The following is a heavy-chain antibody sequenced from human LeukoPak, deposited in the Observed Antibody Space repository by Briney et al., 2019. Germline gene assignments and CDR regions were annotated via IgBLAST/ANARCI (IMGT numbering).Heavy chain of an antibody. CDR3: AREGGYFDY. CDR2: IIPIFGTA. Sequence: SVKVSCKASRGTFISYAISWVRQAPGEGLEWMGGIIPIFGTANYAQKFHGRVTITADESTSTAYMELSSLRSEDTAVYYCAREGGYFDYWGQGALVTVSS. J-gene: IGHJ4*02. V-gene: IGHV1-69*13. CDR1: RGTFISYA. D-gene: IGHD3-16*01.